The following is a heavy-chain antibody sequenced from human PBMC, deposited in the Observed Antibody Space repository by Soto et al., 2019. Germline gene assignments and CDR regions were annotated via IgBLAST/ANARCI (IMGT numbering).Heavy chain of an antibody. D-gene: IGHD5-12*01. Sequence: PSETLSLTCTVSGGSISSGDYYWSWIRQPPGKGLEWIGYIYYSGSTYYNPSLKSRVTISVDTSKNQFSPKLSSVTAADTAVYYCAREDGYNYVDYWGQGTLVTVSS. J-gene: IGHJ4*02. V-gene: IGHV4-30-4*01. CDR2: IYYSGST. CDR1: GGSISSGDYY. CDR3: AREDGYNYVDY.